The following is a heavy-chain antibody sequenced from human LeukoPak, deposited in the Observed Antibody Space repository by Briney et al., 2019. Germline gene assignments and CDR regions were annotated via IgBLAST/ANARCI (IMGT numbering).Heavy chain of an antibody. J-gene: IGHJ5*02. CDR1: GYTFTSYD. V-gene: IGHV1-8*01. CDR3: VRPRIAARGYWFDP. D-gene: IGHD6-6*01. CDR2: MNPNSGNT. Sequence: ASVKVSCKASGYTFTSYDINWVRQATGQGLEWMGWMNPNSGNTGYAQKFQGRVTMTRNTSISTAYMKLSSLRSEDTAVYYCVRPRIAARGYWFDPWGQGTLVTVSS.